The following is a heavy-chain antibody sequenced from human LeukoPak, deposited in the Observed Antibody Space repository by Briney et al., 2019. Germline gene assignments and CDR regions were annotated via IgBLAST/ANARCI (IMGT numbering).Heavy chain of an antibody. D-gene: IGHD2-2*01. Sequence: SVKVSCKASGYTFSGYSMHWVRQAPGQGLEWMGRIIPILGIANYAQKFQGRVTITADKSTSTAYMELSSLRSEDTAVYYCAREKGYCSSTSCFDAFDIWGQGTMVTVSS. CDR2: IIPILGIA. CDR3: AREKGYCSSTSCFDAFDI. CDR1: GYTFSGYS. V-gene: IGHV1-69*04. J-gene: IGHJ3*02.